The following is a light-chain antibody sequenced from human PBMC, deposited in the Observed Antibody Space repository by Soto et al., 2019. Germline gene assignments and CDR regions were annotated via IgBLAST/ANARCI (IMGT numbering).Light chain of an antibody. V-gene: IGKV1-39*01. CDR1: QPLSNY. Sequence: EIHRAPSTTPLYSSVGDRVPIPCRASQPLSNYLNWYQQKPGKAPKLLIYAASSLQSGVPSRFSGSGSGTDFTLTISILNPEDFASYYCPQTACPPRTSGPGAKV. J-gene: IGKJ1*01. CDR3: PQTACPPRT. CDR2: AAS.